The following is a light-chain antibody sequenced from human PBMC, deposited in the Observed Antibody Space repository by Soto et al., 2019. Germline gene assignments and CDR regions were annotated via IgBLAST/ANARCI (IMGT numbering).Light chain of an antibody. CDR3: QQYGSSRT. Sequence: EIVLTQSPGTLSLSPGEGATLSCRASQDVPRSYLAWYQQKPGQAPRLLIYDASIRATGIPDRFSGSGSGTDFTLTISRLEPQDFAVYYCQQYGSSRTFGQGTKVEIK. J-gene: IGKJ1*01. CDR2: DAS. V-gene: IGKV3-20*01. CDR1: QDVPRSY.